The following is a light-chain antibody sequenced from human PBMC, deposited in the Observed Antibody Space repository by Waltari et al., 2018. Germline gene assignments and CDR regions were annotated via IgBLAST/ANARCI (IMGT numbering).Light chain of an antibody. V-gene: IGKV3-20*01. J-gene: IGKJ4*01. CDR1: QTVRTTY. CDR3: QQYDSSPLT. Sequence: ELVLTQSPGTLSLSPGERATLSGRASQTVRTTYLAGYHQKPGQAPTLLIYGASSRAPGIPDRFSGSGSGTDFSLTISSPEPEDFAVYYCQQYDSSPLTFGGGTKVEIK. CDR2: GAS.